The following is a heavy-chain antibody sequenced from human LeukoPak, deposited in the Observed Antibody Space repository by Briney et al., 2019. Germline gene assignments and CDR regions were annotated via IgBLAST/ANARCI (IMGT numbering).Heavy chain of an antibody. J-gene: IGHJ5*02. CDR1: GFIFRNFD. D-gene: IGHD3-16*01. CDR3: AKDNYGGVYAS. V-gene: IGHV3-23*01. CDR2: ISDVVAHT. Sequence: EPGGSLRLSCAASGFIFRNFDMSWIRQAPGKGLEWVSHISDVVAHTWYADSVKGRFIISRDNSNNRVFLQMNSLRPEDTALYYCAKDNYGGVYASWGQGTLVTVSS.